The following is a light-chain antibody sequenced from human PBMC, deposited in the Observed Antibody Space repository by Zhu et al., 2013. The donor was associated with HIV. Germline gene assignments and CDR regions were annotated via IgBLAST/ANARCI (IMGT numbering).Light chain of an antibody. CDR1: QNISNW. CDR3: QKYNSAPLT. J-gene: IGKJ4*01. CDR2: DAA. V-gene: IGKV1-5*01. Sequence: DIQMTQSPSSLSASVGDRVTISCRASQNISNWLAWYQQKPGKAPNLLIYDAAILESGVPSRFSGSGSGTEFTLTISSLQPEDVATYYCQKYNSAPLTFGGGTKVEIK.